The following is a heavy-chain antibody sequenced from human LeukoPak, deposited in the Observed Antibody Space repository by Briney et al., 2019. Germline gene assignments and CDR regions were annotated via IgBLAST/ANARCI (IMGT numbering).Heavy chain of an antibody. CDR3: AKETALVGGHAAIFDH. J-gene: IGHJ4*02. V-gene: IGHV3-23*01. Sequence: GSLRLSCAASGFTFSNAWMSWVRQAPGKGPEWVSSISGSGITTNYADSVKGRFTISREYSNNTLYLQMSSLRAEDTAIYYCAKETALVGGHAAIFDHWGQGTLVTVSS. CDR2: ISGSGITT. CDR1: GFTFSNAW. D-gene: IGHD3-3*01.